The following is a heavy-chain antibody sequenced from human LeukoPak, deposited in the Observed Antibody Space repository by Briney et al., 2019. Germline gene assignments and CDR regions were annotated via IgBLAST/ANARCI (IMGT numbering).Heavy chain of an antibody. Sequence: SETLSLTCTVSGGSISSSSYYWGWIRQPPGKGLEWIGSIYYGGSTYYNPSLKSRVTISVDTSKNQFSLKLSSVTAADTAVYYCARRALLVDRSWYWSTDVGLSWFDPWGQGTLVTVSS. V-gene: IGHV4-39*01. CDR2: IYYGGST. CDR1: GGSISSSSYY. CDR3: ARRALLVDRSWYWSTDVGLSWFDP. J-gene: IGHJ5*02. D-gene: IGHD6-13*01.